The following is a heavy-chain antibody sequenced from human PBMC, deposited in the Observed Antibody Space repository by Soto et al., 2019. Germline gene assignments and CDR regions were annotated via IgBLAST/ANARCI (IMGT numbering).Heavy chain of an antibody. Sequence: ASVKVSCKASGYTFTSYYMHWVRQAPGQGLEWMGIINPSGGSTSYAQKFRGRVTMTRDTSTSTVYMELSSLRSEDTAVYYCARGSHYYDSSGHYYRRPFADAFDIWGQGTMVTVSS. V-gene: IGHV1-46*01. J-gene: IGHJ3*02. CDR1: GYTFTSYY. CDR2: INPSGGST. CDR3: ARGSHYYDSSGHYYRRPFADAFDI. D-gene: IGHD3-22*01.